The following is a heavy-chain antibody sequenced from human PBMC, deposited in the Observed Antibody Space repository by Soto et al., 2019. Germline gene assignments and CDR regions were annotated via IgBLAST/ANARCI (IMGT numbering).Heavy chain of an antibody. CDR1: GFTFTNAW. D-gene: IGHD2-2*01. V-gene: IGHV3-15*01. J-gene: IGHJ4*02. CDR2: IKSNADGGTT. CDR3: ATDLGIRSSVWFDY. Sequence: EVQLVESGGDLVKPGGSLRISCTASGFTFTNAWMTWVRQVPGKGLEWVGRIKSNADGGTTDYPAPVKGRFTISRDESRNTVYLQINSLKTDDTAVYYCATDLGIRSSVWFDYWGQGTLVTVSS.